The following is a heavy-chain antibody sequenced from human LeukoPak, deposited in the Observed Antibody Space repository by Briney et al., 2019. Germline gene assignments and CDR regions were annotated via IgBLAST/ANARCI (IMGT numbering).Heavy chain of an antibody. CDR3: ARIGYSSSAFDY. Sequence: GGSLRLSCAASGFTFSNYWMSWVRQAPGKGLEWVANIKQDGSVKYHVNSVKGRFTISRDNAKNSQFLQMNSLRAEDTAVYYCARIGYSSSAFDYWGQGTLVTVSS. J-gene: IGHJ4*02. CDR2: IKQDGSVK. CDR1: GFTFSNYW. V-gene: IGHV3-7*01. D-gene: IGHD6-13*01.